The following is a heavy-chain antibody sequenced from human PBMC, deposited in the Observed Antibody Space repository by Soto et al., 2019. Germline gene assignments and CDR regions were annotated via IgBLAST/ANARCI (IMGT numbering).Heavy chain of an antibody. CDR3: AHSRRNCSRTSCRTFDY. J-gene: IGHJ4*02. Sequence: SGPTLVNHTQTLTLTCTFSGFSLRTSGVGVGWIRQPPGKALEWLALIYWNDDKRYSPSLKSRLTITKDTSKNQVVLTMTNMDPVEIATYYCAHSRRNCSRTSCRTFDYVSQGTLVIVSS. V-gene: IGHV2-5*01. CDR1: GFSLRTSGVG. CDR2: IYWNDDK. D-gene: IGHD2-2*01.